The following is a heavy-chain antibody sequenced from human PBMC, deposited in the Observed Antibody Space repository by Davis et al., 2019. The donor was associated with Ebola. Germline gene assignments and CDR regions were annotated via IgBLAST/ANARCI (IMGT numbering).Heavy chain of an antibody. D-gene: IGHD3-10*01. CDR3: AKAVATMGYYIDY. CDR2: ISNDGSNM. Sequence: PGGSLRPSCAASGFALRTYGMHWVRQAPGKGLEWVAIISNDGSNMKYADSVKGRFTISRDNSKNTLFLQMSSLRPEDAAVYYCAKAVATMGYYIDYWGQGTLVTVSS. V-gene: IGHV3-30*18. CDR1: GFALRTYG. J-gene: IGHJ4*02.